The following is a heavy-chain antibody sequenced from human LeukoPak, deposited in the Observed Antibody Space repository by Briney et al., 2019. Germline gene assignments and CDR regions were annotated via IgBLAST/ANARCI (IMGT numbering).Heavy chain of an antibody. CDR3: AREYCSSTSCAYGDFDY. Sequence: ASVRVSCKASGYTFTGCYMHWVRQAPGQGLEWMGWINPNSGGTNYAQKFQGRVTMTRDTSISTAYMELSRLRSDDTAVYYCAREYCSSTSCAYGDFDYWGQGTLVTVSS. J-gene: IGHJ4*02. CDR1: GYTFTGCY. CDR2: INPNSGGT. D-gene: IGHD2-2*01. V-gene: IGHV1-2*02.